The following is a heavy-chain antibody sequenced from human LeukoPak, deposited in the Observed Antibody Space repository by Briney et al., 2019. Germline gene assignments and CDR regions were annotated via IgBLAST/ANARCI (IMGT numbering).Heavy chain of an antibody. J-gene: IGHJ4*02. CDR2: ITSSSSTI. Sequence: PGGSLRLSCAASGFTFRSYSMPWVRQAPGKGLEWVSFITSSSSTIYYTDSVEGRFIISRDNAQNSLYLQMNSLRAEDTAVYYCAREAVVAGVFDYWGQGTLVTVSS. CDR1: GFTFRSYS. V-gene: IGHV3-48*04. CDR3: AREAVVAGVFDY. D-gene: IGHD6-19*01.